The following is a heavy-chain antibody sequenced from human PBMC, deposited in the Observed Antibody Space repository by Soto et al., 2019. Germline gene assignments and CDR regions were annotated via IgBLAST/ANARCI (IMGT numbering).Heavy chain of an antibody. CDR3: ASTTVTTTHGY. D-gene: IGHD4-17*01. V-gene: IGHV1-18*01. CDR2: ISAYNGNT. CDR1: GYTFTSYV. J-gene: IGHJ4*02. Sequence: ASVNVSCKASGYTFTSYVISWVRQAPGQGLEWMGWISAYNGNTNYAQKLQGRVTMTTDTSTSTAYMELRSLRSDDTAVYYCASTTVTTTHGYWGQGTLVTVSS.